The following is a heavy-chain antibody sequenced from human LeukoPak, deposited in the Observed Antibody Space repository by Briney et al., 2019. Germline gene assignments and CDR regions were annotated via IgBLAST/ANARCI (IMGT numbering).Heavy chain of an antibody. J-gene: IGHJ5*02. CDR1: GFTFSSYA. Sequence: GSLRLSCAASGFTFSSYAMSWVRQAPGKGLEWVSAISGSGGSTYYADSVKGRFTISRDNSKNTLYLQMNSLRAEDTAVYYCPKNPGYYECPWFDACGQGTLVTVSS. D-gene: IGHD3-22*01. V-gene: IGHV3-23*01. CDR3: PKNPGYYECPWFDA. CDR2: ISGSGGST.